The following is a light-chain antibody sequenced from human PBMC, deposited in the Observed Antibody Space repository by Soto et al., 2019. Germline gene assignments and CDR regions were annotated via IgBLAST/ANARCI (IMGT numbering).Light chain of an antibody. J-gene: IGLJ2*01. CDR2: EVS. CDR1: SSDVGGYNY. V-gene: IGLV2-8*01. CDR3: CSYAGSKNHVV. Sequence: QSVLTQPPSASGSPGQSVTISCTGTSSDVGGYNYVSWYQQHPGKAPKLMIYEVSKRPSGVPDRFSGSKSGNTASLTVSGLQAEDEGDYYCCSYAGSKNHVVFAGGTKLTVL.